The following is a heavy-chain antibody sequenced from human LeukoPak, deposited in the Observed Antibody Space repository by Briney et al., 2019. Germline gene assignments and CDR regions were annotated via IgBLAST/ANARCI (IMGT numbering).Heavy chain of an antibody. J-gene: IGHJ4*02. V-gene: IGHV3-33*01. CDR2: IWYDGSKK. Sequence: QTGGSLRLSCATSGFTFSSHGFYWVRQAPGKGLEWVAVIWYDGSKKYYADSVKGRSTISRDNSKNTLCLEMNSLRAEDTAVYYCARDISYNSLDYWGQGTLVTVSS. CDR1: GFTFSSHG. CDR3: ARDISYNSLDY. D-gene: IGHD6-13*01.